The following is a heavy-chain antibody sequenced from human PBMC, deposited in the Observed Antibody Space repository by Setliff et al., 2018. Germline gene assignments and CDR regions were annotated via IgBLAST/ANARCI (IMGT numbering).Heavy chain of an antibody. CDR3: TREASVDFWSGYPYYYYMDV. J-gene: IGHJ6*03. Sequence: GGSLRLSCTASGFTFGDYAMSWVRQAPGKGLEWVGFIRSKAYGRTTEYAASVKGRFTISRDDSKSIAYLQMNSLKTEDTAVYYCTREASVDFWSGYPYYYYMDVWGKGTTVTVSS. CDR1: GFTFGDYA. D-gene: IGHD3-3*01. CDR2: IRSKAYGRTT. V-gene: IGHV3-49*04.